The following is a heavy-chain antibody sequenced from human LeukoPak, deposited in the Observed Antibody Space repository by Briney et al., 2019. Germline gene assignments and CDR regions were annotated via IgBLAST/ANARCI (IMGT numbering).Heavy chain of an antibody. V-gene: IGHV4-31*03. CDR1: GGSLSSVGYY. CDR2: IYYSGST. CDR3: ARVGPHIVVVTATPSYFDY. Sequence: SETLSLTCTVSGGSLSSVGYYWSWIRQHPGKGLEWIGYIYYSGSTYYNPSLKRRVTISVDTSKNQFSLKLSSVTAAETAVYYCARVGPHIVVVTATPSYFDYWGQGTLVTVSS. D-gene: IGHD2-21*02. J-gene: IGHJ4*02.